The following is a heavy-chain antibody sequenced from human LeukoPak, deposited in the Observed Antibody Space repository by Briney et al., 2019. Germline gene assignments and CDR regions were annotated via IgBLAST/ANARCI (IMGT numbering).Heavy chain of an antibody. Sequence: SETLSLTCAVSGGSVSSNNWWSWVRQAPEKGLEWIGEISQSGNTNYNPSLRSRVTISVDKSKNHFSLKLSSVTAADTAVYYCARDPGGYEIGNFDYWGQGTLVTVSS. D-gene: IGHD5-12*01. J-gene: IGHJ4*02. CDR3: ARDPGGYEIGNFDY. CDR2: ISQSGNT. CDR1: GGSVSSNNW. V-gene: IGHV4-4*02.